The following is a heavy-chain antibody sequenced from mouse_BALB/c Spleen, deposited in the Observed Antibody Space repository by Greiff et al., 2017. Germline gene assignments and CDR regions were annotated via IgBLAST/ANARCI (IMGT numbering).Heavy chain of an antibody. V-gene: IGHV2-9*02. J-gene: IGHJ1*01. Sequence: VQLVESGPGLVAPSQSLSITCTVSGFSLTSYGVHWVRQPPGKGLEWLGVIWAGGSTNYNSALMSRLSISKDNSKSQVFLKMNSLQTDDTAMYYCARESTMITTRYFDVWGAGTTVTVSS. D-gene: IGHD2-4*01. CDR2: IWAGGST. CDR3: ARESTMITTRYFDV. CDR1: GFSLTSYG.